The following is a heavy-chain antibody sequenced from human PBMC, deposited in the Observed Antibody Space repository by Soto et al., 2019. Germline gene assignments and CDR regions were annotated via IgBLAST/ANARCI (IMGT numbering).Heavy chain of an antibody. J-gene: IGHJ4*02. CDR2: IYYSGST. CDR3: ARDTANSGYEIDY. Sequence: SETLSLTCTVSGGSISSGGYYRSWIRQHPGKGLEWIGYIYYSGSTYYNPSLKSRVTISVDTSKNQFSLKLSSVTAADTAVYYCARDTANSGYEIDYWGQGTLVTVSS. CDR1: GGSISSGGYY. D-gene: IGHD5-12*01. V-gene: IGHV4-31*03.